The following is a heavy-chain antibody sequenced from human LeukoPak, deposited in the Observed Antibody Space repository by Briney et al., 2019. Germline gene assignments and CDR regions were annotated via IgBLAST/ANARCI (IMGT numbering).Heavy chain of an antibody. D-gene: IGHD6-13*01. CDR1: GSTFSDFY. J-gene: IGHJ4*02. CDR3: ASEAAAGTIDY. Sequence: PGGSLRLSSAASGSTFSDFYMSWIRQAPGKGLEWVSYISSSGSTVYNTNSVKGRFTISRDNAKNSLYLQMNSLRAEDTAVYYCASEAAAGTIDYWGQGTLVTVSS. V-gene: IGHV3-11*01. CDR2: ISSSGSTV.